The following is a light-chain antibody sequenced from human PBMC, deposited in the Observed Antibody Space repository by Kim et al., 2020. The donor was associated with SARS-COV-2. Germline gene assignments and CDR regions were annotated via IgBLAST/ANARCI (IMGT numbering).Light chain of an antibody. CDR2: ATS. J-gene: IGKJ2*01. Sequence: EIVLTQSPGTLSLSPGERATLPCRASQSVISNYLAWYQQKPGQAPRILIYATSSRATGIPDRFSGSGSGTEFTLTISRLEPEDFAVYYCQHYGSPPYTFGQGTKLEI. CDR1: QSVISNY. CDR3: QHYGSPPYT. V-gene: IGKV3-20*01.